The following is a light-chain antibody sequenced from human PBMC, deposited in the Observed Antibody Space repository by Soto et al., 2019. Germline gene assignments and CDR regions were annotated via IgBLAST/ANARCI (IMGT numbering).Light chain of an antibody. CDR3: QQYKSYPLT. Sequence: DIQMTQSPSTLSASVGDRVTITCRASQSISSWLAWYQQKPGKAPNLLIYKASTLESGVPSRFSGSGSGTEFTLTISSVQPVDFATYYCQQYKSYPLTFGGGTKVDIK. CDR1: QSISSW. V-gene: IGKV1-5*03. J-gene: IGKJ4*01. CDR2: KAS.